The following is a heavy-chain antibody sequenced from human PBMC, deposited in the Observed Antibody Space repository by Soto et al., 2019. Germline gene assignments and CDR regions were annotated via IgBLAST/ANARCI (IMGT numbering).Heavy chain of an antibody. CDR2: IDWDDDK. D-gene: IGHD4-17*01. CDR1: GFSLSSKGMR. J-gene: IGHJ4*02. V-gene: IGHV2-70*04. Sequence: SGLTLVNPTQTLTLTCTFSGFSLSSKGMRVSWIRQPPGKALEWLARIDWDDDKFYSPSLRTRLTISKDTSKHQVVLTMTNVDPKDTATYYCARSPGGFTVATYFFDYWGQGTLVTVSS. CDR3: ARSPGGFTVATYFFDY.